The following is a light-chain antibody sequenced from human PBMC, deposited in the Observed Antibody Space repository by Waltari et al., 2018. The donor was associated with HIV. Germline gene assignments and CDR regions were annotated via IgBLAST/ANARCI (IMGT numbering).Light chain of an antibody. V-gene: IGLV2-14*03. Sequence: QSALTQPASVSGFPGQTINISCTGISTDSRFYQHGSGYQQHPGSGPRLIIYDIDSRPSGISDPFSGSRSCDSASLTISGLQSGDEAHYFCASNRLDSTLVFGGGTKLTIL. CDR1: STDSRFYQH. CDR3: ASNRLDSTLV. J-gene: IGLJ2*01. CDR2: DID.